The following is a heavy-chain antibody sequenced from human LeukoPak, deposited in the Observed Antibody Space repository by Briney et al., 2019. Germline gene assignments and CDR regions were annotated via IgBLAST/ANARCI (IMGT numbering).Heavy chain of an antibody. V-gene: IGHV3-23*01. CDR1: GFTFSNYG. D-gene: IGHD2-21*02. Sequence: PGGSLRLSCAGSGFTFSNYGMSWVRQAPGKGLEWVSAISGNGVNTHYADSVKGRFTISRDNSRNTLYLQMNSLRAEDTALYYCAKTKYCGGDCYSWYFDYWGQETLVTVSS. CDR2: ISGNGVNT. CDR3: AKTKYCGGDCYSWYFDY. J-gene: IGHJ4*02.